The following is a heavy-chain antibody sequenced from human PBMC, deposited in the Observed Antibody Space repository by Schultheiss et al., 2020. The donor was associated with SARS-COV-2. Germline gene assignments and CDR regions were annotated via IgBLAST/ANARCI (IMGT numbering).Heavy chain of an antibody. J-gene: IGHJ4*02. CDR2: IYYSGST. Sequence: SETLSLTCTVSGGSISSGGYYWSWIRQHPGKGLEWIGYIYYSGSTYYNPSLKSRVTMSVDTSKNQFSLKLSSVTAADTAVYYCAREGYSSSWTFDYWGQGTLVTVSS. CDR1: GGSISSGGYY. CDR3: AREGYSSSWTFDY. D-gene: IGHD6-13*01. V-gene: IGHV4-31*03.